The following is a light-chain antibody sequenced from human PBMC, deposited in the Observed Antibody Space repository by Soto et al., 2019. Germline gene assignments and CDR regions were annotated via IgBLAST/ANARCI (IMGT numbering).Light chain of an antibody. CDR2: EVT. J-gene: IGLJ1*01. Sequence: QSSLTQPASVSGSPGRSITISCTGTSGDVGGYNSVSWYQQHPGKAPKLIIYEVTHRPSGVSNRFSGSQSANTASLTISGLQAEDEADYYCCSFTTSTTYVSGTGTKVTVL. CDR1: SGDVGGYNS. V-gene: IGLV2-14*01. CDR3: CSFTTSTTYV.